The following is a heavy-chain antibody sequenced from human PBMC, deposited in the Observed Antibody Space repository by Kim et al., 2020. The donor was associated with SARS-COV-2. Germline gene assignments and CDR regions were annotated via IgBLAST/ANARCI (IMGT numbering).Heavy chain of an antibody. CDR3: ARGGSGWYA. Sequence: ASVKVSCKASGYSFSNYGMNWVRQAPGQGPEWMGWINVKTGNPTYDQGFAGRFVFSLDTSASTAYLQISRLEAEDTAVYYCARGGSGWYAWGQGTLVTVSS. J-gene: IGHJ4*02. D-gene: IGHD6-19*01. CDR1: GYSFSNYG. V-gene: IGHV7-4-1*02. CDR2: INVKTGNP.